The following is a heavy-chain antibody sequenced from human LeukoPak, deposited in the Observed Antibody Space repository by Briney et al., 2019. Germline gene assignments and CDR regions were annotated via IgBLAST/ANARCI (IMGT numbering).Heavy chain of an antibody. CDR1: GGSFSGYY. V-gene: IGHV4-34*01. J-gene: IGHJ4*02. Sequence: SETLSLTCAVYGGSFSGYYWNWIRQPPGKGLEWIGEINHSGSTNYNPSLKSRVTISADTSKNQFSLKLSSVTAADTAVYYCASRKGPVAPSRWGQGTLVTVSS. CDR3: ASRKGPVAPSR. D-gene: IGHD6-19*01. CDR2: INHSGST.